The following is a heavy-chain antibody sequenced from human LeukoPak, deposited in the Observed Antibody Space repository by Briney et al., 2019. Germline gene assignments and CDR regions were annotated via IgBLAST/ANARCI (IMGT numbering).Heavy chain of an antibody. Sequence: GESLKISCKGSGYSFTSYWIGWVRQMPGKGLEWMGITYPGDSDTRYSPSFQGQVTISADKSISTAYLQWSSLKASDTAMYYCASGDSYDSSGISYWGQGTLVTVSS. V-gene: IGHV5-51*01. CDR2: TYPGDSDT. D-gene: IGHD3-22*01. CDR3: ASGDSYDSSGISY. J-gene: IGHJ4*02. CDR1: GYSFTSYW.